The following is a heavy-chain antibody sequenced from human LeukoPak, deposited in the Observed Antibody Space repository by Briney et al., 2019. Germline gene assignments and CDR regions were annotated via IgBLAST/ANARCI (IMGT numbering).Heavy chain of an antibody. CDR1: GGTFSSYA. J-gene: IGHJ5*02. CDR3: ARSSGYYYLNWFDP. V-gene: IGHV1-69*05. CDR2: IIPIFGTA. D-gene: IGHD3-22*01. Sequence: GSSVKVSCTASGGTFSSYAISWVRQAPGQGLKWMGGIIPIFGTANYAQKFQGRVTITTDESTSTAYMELSSLRSEDTAVYYCARSSGYYYLNWFDPWGQGTLVTVSS.